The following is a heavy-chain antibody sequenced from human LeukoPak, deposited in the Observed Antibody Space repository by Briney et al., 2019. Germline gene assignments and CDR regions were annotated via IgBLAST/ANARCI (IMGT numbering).Heavy chain of an antibody. J-gene: IGHJ4*02. D-gene: IGHD3-10*01. CDR3: AKDDAWLRFGE. Sequence: GGSLRLSCAASGFTFSSYAMTWVRQAPGKGLEWVSAISGSGGSTYYPDSVKGRFTISRDNSKNTLYLEVISLTAEDTAVYYCAKDDAWLRFGEWSQGTLVTVSS. CDR2: ISGSGGST. V-gene: IGHV3-23*01. CDR1: GFTFSSYA.